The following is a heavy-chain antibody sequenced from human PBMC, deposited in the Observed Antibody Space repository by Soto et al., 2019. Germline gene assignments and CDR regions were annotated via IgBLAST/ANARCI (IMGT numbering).Heavy chain of an antibody. CDR3: ARGAYYYDSSGLSY. D-gene: IGHD3-22*01. CDR1: GFTLSSHS. V-gene: IGHV3-48*02. J-gene: IGHJ4*02. Sequence: GSLRLSCEASGFTLSSHSMNWVRQAPGKGLEWVSYISSSSGTIYYADSVKGRFTISRDNAKNSLYLQMNSLRDEDTAVYYCARGAYYYDSSGLSYWGQGT. CDR2: ISSSSGTI.